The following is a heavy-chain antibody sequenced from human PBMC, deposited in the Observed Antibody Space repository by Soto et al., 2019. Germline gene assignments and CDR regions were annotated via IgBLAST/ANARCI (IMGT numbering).Heavy chain of an antibody. Sequence: PSETLSLTCAVSGGSISSGGYSWSWIRQPPGKGLEWIGYIYHSGSTYYNPSLKSRVTISVDRSKNQFSLKLSSVTAADTAVYYYARDQLDPYRGYYGMDVWGQGTTVTVSS. CDR1: GGSISSGGYS. CDR2: IYHSGST. D-gene: IGHD6-6*01. CDR3: ARDQLDPYRGYYGMDV. J-gene: IGHJ6*02. V-gene: IGHV4-30-2*01.